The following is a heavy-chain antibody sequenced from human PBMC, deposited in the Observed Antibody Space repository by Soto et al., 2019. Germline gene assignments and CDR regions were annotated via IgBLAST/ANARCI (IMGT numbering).Heavy chain of an antibody. CDR3: ATESGSTYGYFDY. D-gene: IGHD4-17*01. J-gene: IGHJ4*02. V-gene: IGHV4-30-4*01. Sequence: SETLSLTCTVSGGSISSGDYYWSWIRQSPGKGLEWIGYISNSGSTGYNPSLKTRLSMSVDRSKNQFTLRLTSVTDADTAVYFCATESGSTYGYFDYWGQGTQVTVSS. CDR2: ISNSGST. CDR1: GGSISSGDYY.